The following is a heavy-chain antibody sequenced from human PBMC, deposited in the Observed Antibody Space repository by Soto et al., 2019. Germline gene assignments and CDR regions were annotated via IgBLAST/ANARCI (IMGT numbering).Heavy chain of an antibody. D-gene: IGHD1-1*01. J-gene: IGHJ6*02. V-gene: IGHV1-69*06. CDR3: ARVREPHLDHYGLDV. CDR1: GFIFNVYG. CDR2: LIPIYDAP. Sequence: SVKVSCKTSGFIFNVYGIHWVRQAPGQGLERVGGLIPIYDAPYYAQKFQGRVTISADKSTTTVHLELSSLQSDDTAVYFCARVREPHLDHYGLDVWGQGTTVTVS.